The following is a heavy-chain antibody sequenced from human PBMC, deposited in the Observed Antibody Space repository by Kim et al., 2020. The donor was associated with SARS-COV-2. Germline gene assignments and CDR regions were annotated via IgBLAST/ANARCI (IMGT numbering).Heavy chain of an antibody. V-gene: IGHV3-53*01. J-gene: IGHJ4*02. Sequence: GGSLRLSCAASGFTVSSNYMSWVRQAPGKGLEWVSVIYSGGSTYYADSVKGRFTISRDNSKNTLYLQMNSLRAEDTAVYYCARGRYSYGHSSYYYETAVPYYFDYWGQGTLVTVSS. CDR1: GFTVSSNY. CDR3: ARGRYSYGHSSYYYETAVPYYFDY. CDR2: IYSGGST. D-gene: IGHD5-18*01.